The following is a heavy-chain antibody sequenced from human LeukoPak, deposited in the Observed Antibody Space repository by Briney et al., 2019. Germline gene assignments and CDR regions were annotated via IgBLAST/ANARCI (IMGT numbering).Heavy chain of an antibody. J-gene: IGHJ4*02. Sequence: GASVKVSCKASGYTFTNYGISWVRQAPGQGLEWMGWISAYNGNTNYAQKLQGRVTMTTDTSTSTAYMELRSLRSDDTAVYYCARVISARYYYDSSGYYYDYWGQGTLVTVSS. CDR1: GYTFTNYG. CDR2: ISAYNGNT. V-gene: IGHV1-18*01. D-gene: IGHD3-22*01. CDR3: ARVISARYYYDSSGYYYDY.